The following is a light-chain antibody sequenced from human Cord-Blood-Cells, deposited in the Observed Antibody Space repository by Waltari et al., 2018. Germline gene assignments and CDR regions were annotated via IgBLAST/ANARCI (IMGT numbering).Light chain of an antibody. CDR1: SPNIAAGYD. V-gene: IGLV1-40*01. CDR3: QSYDSSLSGSV. J-gene: IGLJ2*01. Sequence: QSVLTQPPSVSGDPGQRVTISCTGRSPNIAAGYDVLWYQQLPGTAPKLLIYGNSNRPSGVPDRFSGSKSGTSASLAITGLQAEDEADYYCQSYDSSLSGSVFGGGTKLTVL. CDR2: GNS.